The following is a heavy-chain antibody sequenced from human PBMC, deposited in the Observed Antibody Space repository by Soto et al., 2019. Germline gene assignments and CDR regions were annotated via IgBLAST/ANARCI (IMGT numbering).Heavy chain of an antibody. J-gene: IGHJ6*03. V-gene: IGHV1-18*04. CDR2: ISAYNGNT. CDR1: GYTFSTYI. D-gene: IGHD3-16*02. CDR3: ARAFFPYRYYSMDV. Sequence: QVQLVQSGAEVKKPGASVKVSCRASGYTFSTYIISWVRQAPGQGLEWMGWISAYNGNTNYAQKLQGRVTMTTDTSTSTAYMEMRSLRSDDTSGYYCARAFFPYRYYSMDVWGKGTTVTVSS.